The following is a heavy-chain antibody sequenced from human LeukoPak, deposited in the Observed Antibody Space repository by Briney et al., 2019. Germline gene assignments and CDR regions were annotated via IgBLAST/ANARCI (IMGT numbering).Heavy chain of an antibody. D-gene: IGHD3-16*02. CDR1: GFTFSSYW. J-gene: IGHJ3*02. CDR2: IKQDGSEK. CDR3: ARETTAHYDYVWGSYRYTDDAFDI. V-gene: IGHV3-7*01. Sequence: PGGSLRLSCAASGFTFSSYWMSWVRQAPGKGLEWVANIKQDGSEKYYVDSVKGRFTISRDNAKNSLYLQMNSLRAEDTAVYYCARETTAHYDYVWGSYRYTDDAFDIWGQGTMVTVSS.